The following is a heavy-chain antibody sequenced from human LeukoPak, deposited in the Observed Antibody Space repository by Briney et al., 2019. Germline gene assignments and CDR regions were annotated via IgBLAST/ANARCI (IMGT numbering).Heavy chain of an antibody. CDR1: GFTFSSYS. V-gene: IGHV3-21*01. J-gene: IGHJ4*02. CDR2: ISSSSSYI. D-gene: IGHD3-22*01. Sequence: PGGSLRLSCAASGFTFSSYSMNWVRQAPGKGLEWVSSISSSSSYIYYADSVKGRFTISRDNAKNSLYLQMNSLRAEDTAVYYCARVPLSHEVIYYFDYWGQGTLVTVSS. CDR3: ARVPLSHEVIYYFDY.